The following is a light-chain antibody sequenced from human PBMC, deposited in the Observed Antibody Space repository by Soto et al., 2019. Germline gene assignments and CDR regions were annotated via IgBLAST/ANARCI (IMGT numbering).Light chain of an antibody. V-gene: IGLV2-23*01. CDR1: SSNVGTYDL. J-gene: IGLJ2*01. Sequence: QSALTQPASVSASPGQSITISCTGTSSNVGTYDLVSWYQHHPDKAPKLIIYEGTKRPSGISSRFSGSKSGNTASLTISGLQAEDDADDYCCSFAVGAALVFGGGTKLTVL. CDR3: CSFAVGAALV. CDR2: EGT.